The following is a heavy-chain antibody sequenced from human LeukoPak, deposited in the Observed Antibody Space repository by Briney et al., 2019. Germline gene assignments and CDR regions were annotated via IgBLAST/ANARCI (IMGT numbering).Heavy chain of an antibody. CDR2: IIPIFGTA. CDR3: ARSSNVYYDSSGYFQPFDY. CDR1: GGTFSSYA. D-gene: IGHD3-22*01. V-gene: IGHV1-69*13. Sequence: SVKVSCKASGGTFSSYAISWVRQAPGQGLEWMGGIIPIFGTANYAQKFQGRVTITADESASTAYMELSSLRSEDTAVYYCARSSNVYYDSSGYFQPFDYWGQGTLVTVSS. J-gene: IGHJ4*02.